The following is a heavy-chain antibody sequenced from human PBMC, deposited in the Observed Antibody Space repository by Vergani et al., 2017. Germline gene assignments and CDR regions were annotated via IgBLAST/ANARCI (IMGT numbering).Heavy chain of an antibody. J-gene: IGHJ4*02. D-gene: IGHD3-22*01. CDR3: ASSSGYYSYYFDF. V-gene: IGHV3-30*02. Sequence: QVQLVETGGGVVQPGGSLRLYCATSGFSFNTYGAHWVRQAPGKGLEWVAFIGYDGRIKYNVDSVKGRFTISRDTSKKTLSLQMRSLRADDTAVYYCASSSGYYSYYFDFWGQGTLVTVSS. CDR2: IGYDGRIK. CDR1: GFSFNTYG.